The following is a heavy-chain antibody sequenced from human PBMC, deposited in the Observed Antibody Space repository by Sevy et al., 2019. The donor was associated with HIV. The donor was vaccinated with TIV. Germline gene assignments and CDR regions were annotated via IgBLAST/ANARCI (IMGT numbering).Heavy chain of an antibody. CDR2: IKADNGNI. CDR3: AREKGGIFGVVAGQFDS. J-gene: IGHJ4*02. V-gene: IGHV1-3*01. CDR1: GYSFTNHA. Sequence: ASVKVSCKASGYSFTNHAIQWVRQAPGQGLEWMGWIKADNGNIKYSQKFQDRLTITRDTSGTTAYMELRGLRPEDTALYFCAREKGGIFGVVAGQFDSWGQGTLVTVSS. D-gene: IGHD3-3*01.